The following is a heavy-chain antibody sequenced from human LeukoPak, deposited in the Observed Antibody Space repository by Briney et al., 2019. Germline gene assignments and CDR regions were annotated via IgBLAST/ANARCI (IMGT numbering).Heavy chain of an antibody. CDR1: GFTFSSYA. V-gene: IGHV3-30*18. CDR2: ISYDGSNK. J-gene: IGHJ4*02. D-gene: IGHD5-18*01. Sequence: GGSLRLSCAASGFTFSSYAMSWVRQAPGKGLEWVAVISYDGSNKYYADSVKGRFTISRDNSKNTLYLQMNSLRAEDTAVYYCAKGPGYSYGYGDYWGQGTLVTVSS. CDR3: AKGPGYSYGYGDY.